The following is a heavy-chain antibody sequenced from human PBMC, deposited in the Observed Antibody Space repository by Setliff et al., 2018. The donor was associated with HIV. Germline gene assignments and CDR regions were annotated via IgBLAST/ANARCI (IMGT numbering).Heavy chain of an antibody. CDR1: GDSISSGSYF. Sequence: SETLSLTCSVSGDSISSGSYFWGWIRQPPGKGLEWIGFIYISGSTMYNPSLKSRVTMSLDTSKNQVSLKLTSVTAADTAVYYCARRSIVGSTRGYYYYALDVWGQGTTVTVSS. V-gene: IGHV4-61*05. CDR3: ARRSIVGSTRGYYYYALDV. J-gene: IGHJ6*02. CDR2: IYISGST. D-gene: IGHD1-26*01.